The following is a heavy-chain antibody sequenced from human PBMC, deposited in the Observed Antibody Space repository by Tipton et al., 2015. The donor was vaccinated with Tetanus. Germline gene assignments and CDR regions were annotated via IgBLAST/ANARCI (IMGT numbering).Heavy chain of an antibody. Sequence: QLVQSGPEVKKPGASVKVSCKASGYTFTSYGISWVRQAPGQGLEWMGWISAYNGNTNYAQKLQGRVTMTTDTSTSTAYMELRSLRSDDTAVYYCARERLRGGSWTKENDAFDIWGQGTMVTVSS. D-gene: IGHD3-10*01. V-gene: IGHV1-18*01. CDR1: GYTFTSYG. CDR3: ARERLRGGSWTKENDAFDI. J-gene: IGHJ3*02. CDR2: ISAYNGNT.